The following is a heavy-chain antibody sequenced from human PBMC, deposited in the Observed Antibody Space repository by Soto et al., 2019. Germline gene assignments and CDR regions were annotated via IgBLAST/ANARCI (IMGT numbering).Heavy chain of an antibody. V-gene: IGHV3-23*01. D-gene: IGHD3-3*01. CDR1: GFTFSSYA. CDR2: ISGSGGST. Sequence: GGSLRLTCAASGFTFSSYAMSWVRQAPGKGLEWVSAISGSGGSTYYADSVKGRFTISRDNSKNTLYLQMNSLRAEDTAVYYCAKDRRFLGPYYGMDVWGQGTTVTVSS. CDR3: AKDRRFLGPYYGMDV. J-gene: IGHJ6*02.